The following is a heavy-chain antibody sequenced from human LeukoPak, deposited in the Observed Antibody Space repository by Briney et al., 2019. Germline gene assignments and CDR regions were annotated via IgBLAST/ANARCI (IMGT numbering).Heavy chain of an antibody. CDR2: IKSKTDGGTT. D-gene: IGHD2-15*01. Sequence: PGGSLRLSCAASGFTFSNAWMSWVRQAPGKGLEWVGRIKSKTDGGTTDYAAPVKGRFTISRDDSKNTLYLQMNSLKTEDTAVYYCTTNRHCSGGSCYYYMDYWGQGTLVTVSS. V-gene: IGHV3-15*01. CDR1: GFTFSNAW. J-gene: IGHJ4*02. CDR3: TTNRHCSGGSCYYYMDY.